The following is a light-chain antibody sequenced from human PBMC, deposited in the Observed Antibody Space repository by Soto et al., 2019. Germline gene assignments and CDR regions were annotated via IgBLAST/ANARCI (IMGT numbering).Light chain of an antibody. CDR1: SSDVGGYSY. Sequence: QSVLTQPPSASGSPGQSVTISCTGTSSDVGGYSYVSWYQQHPGKAPKLILYEVHKRPSGVPDRFSGSKSGNTASLTVSGLQAEDEADYFCSSYGGSNNFVVFGGGTKLTVL. CDR3: SSYGGSNNFVV. CDR2: EVH. J-gene: IGLJ2*01. V-gene: IGLV2-8*01.